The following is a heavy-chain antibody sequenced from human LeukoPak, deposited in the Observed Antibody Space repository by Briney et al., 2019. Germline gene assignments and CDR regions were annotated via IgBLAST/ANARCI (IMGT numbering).Heavy chain of an antibody. Sequence: SETLSLTCTVSGGFISNYYWSWIRQPPGKGLEWIGNVYFSGSTHYSPSLTNYNPSLKSRVTISGDTSKNQSSLKLSSVTAADTAVYYCAIAGAGREYQLPFEYWGQGTLVPVSS. CDR2: VYFSGSTHYSPSLT. CDR3: AIAGAGREYQLPFEY. J-gene: IGHJ4*02. V-gene: IGHV4-59*01. D-gene: IGHD2-2*01. CDR1: GGFISNYY.